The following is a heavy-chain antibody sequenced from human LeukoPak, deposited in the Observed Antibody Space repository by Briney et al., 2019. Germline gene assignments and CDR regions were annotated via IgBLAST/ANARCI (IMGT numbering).Heavy chain of an antibody. CDR1: AFTFSSYA. V-gene: IGHV3-30*04. D-gene: IGHD3-22*01. J-gene: IGHJ3*02. CDR2: ISYDGSNK. Sequence: GGSLRLSCAASAFTFSSYAMHWVRQAPRKGLEWVAVISYDGSNKYYADSVKGRFTISRDNSKNTLYLQMHSLRPEDTAVYYCARAKFDSSRYYYRGFDIWGQGTMVTVSS. CDR3: ARAKFDSSRYYYRGFDI.